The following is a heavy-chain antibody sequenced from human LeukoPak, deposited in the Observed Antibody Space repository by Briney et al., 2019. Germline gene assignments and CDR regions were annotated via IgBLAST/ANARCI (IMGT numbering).Heavy chain of an antibody. D-gene: IGHD1-1*01. J-gene: IGHJ4*02. Sequence: GESLKISCKVSGYRFTSEWIGWVRQTPDKGLEWMGVIYPADFTTIYSPTFEGQVSISADRSLNTAYLQWTSLKASDTAMYYCASRPTGPRTFDYWGQGTLVTVSS. CDR1: GYRFTSEW. V-gene: IGHV5-51*01. CDR3: ASRPTGPRTFDY. CDR2: IYPADFTT.